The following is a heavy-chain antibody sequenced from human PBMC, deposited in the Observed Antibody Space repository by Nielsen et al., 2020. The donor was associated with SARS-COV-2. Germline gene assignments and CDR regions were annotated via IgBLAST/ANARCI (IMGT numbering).Heavy chain of an antibody. D-gene: IGHD6-13*01. J-gene: IGHJ6*03. Sequence: GESLKISCKGSGYSFTSYWISWVRQMPGKGLEWMGRIDPSDSYTNYSPSFQGHVTISADKSISTAYLQWSSLKASDTAMYYCARSAFIAAAGLPLSYYYYYYMDVWGKGTTVTVSS. V-gene: IGHV5-10-1*01. CDR1: GYSFTSYW. CDR2: IDPSDSYT. CDR3: ARSAFIAAAGLPLSYYYYYYMDV.